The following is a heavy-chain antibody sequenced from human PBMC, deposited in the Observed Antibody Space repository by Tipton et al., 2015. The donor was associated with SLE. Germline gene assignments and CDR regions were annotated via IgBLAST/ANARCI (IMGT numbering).Heavy chain of an antibody. V-gene: IGHV1-69*13. Sequence: QLVQSGAEVKKPGASVKVSCKASGYTFTSYGISWVRQAPGQGLEWMGGIIPIFGTVNYAQKFQGRVTITADESTSTAYMELSSLRSEDTAVYYCARGLGPSGSYQGAFDIWGQGTMVTVSS. J-gene: IGHJ3*02. CDR3: ARGLGPSGSYQGAFDI. D-gene: IGHD1-26*01. CDR2: IIPIFGTV. CDR1: GYTFTSYG.